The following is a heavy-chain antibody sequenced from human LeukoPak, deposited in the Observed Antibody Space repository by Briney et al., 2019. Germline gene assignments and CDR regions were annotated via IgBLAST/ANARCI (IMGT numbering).Heavy chain of an antibody. CDR2: ISYDGSNE. CDR1: GFTFSSYV. V-gene: IGHV3-30*04. J-gene: IGHJ4*02. Sequence: GGSLRLSCAASGFTFSSYVMHWVRQAPGKGLEWVAIISYDGSNEYYADSVKGRFTISRDNSKNTLYLQMNSLRAADTAVYYCAKDGRGYSYGPPSNYFDYWGQGTLVTVSS. CDR3: AKDGRGYSYGPPSNYFDY. D-gene: IGHD5-18*01.